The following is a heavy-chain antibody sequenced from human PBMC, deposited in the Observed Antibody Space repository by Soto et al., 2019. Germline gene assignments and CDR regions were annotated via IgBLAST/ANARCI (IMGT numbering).Heavy chain of an antibody. J-gene: IGHJ4*02. D-gene: IGHD6-19*01. V-gene: IGHV5-51*01. Sequence: GETLKISCTGSGYSFSSYWIGWERQMPGKGLEWMGIIYPGDNATRYSPSFQGQVTISADKSISTAYLQWSSLKASDTAMYYCARQMSSGWYLGWGQGTLVTVSS. CDR2: IYPGDNAT. CDR1: GYSFSSYW. CDR3: ARQMSSGWYLG.